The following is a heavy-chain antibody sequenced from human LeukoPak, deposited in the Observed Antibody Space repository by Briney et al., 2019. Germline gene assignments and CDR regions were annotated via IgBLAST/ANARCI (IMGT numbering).Heavy chain of an antibody. D-gene: IGHD6-19*01. Sequence: GGSLRLSCAASGFTFSSYGMHWVRQAPGKGLEWVAVIWYDGSNKYYADSVKGRFTISRDNSKNTLYLQMNSLRAEDTAVYYCAKDFVDNSGWYPAYYYYYGMDVWGKGTTVTVSS. J-gene: IGHJ6*04. CDR1: GFTFSSYG. CDR3: AKDFVDNSGWYPAYYYYYGMDV. CDR2: IWYDGSNK. V-gene: IGHV3-33*06.